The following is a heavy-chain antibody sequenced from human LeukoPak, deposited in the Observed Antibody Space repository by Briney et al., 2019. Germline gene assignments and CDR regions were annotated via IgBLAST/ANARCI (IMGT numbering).Heavy chain of an antibody. D-gene: IGHD4-23*01. CDR3: ARDLRWDHDAFDI. CDR2: IYSGGST. V-gene: IGHV3-66*01. CDR1: GFTVSSNY. Sequence: PGGSLRLSCAASGFTVSSNYMSWVRQAPGKGLEWVSVIYSGGSTYYADSVKGRFTISRDNSKNTLYLQMNSLRAEDTAVYYCARDLRWDHDAFDIWGQGTMVTVSS. J-gene: IGHJ3*02.